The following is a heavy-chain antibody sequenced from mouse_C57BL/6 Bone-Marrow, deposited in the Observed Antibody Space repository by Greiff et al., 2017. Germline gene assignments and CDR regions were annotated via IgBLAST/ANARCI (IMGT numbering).Heavy chain of an antibody. V-gene: IGHV1-82*01. CDR1: GYAFSSSW. Sequence: VQLQQSGPELVKPGASVKISCKASGYAFSSSWMNWVKQRPGKGLEWIGRIYPGDGDTNYNGKFKGKATLTADKSYSTAYMQHSSLPSDDSAVYFCARDSSCYWFCYWGQSTLVTVST. CDR2: IYPGDGDT. CDR3: ARDSSCYWFCY. D-gene: IGHD3-2*02. J-gene: IGHJ3*01.